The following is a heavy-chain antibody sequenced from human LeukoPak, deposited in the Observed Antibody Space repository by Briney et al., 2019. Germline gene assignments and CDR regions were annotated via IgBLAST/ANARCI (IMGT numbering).Heavy chain of an antibody. CDR1: GFTFSDFY. CDR2: ISSSSTYT. D-gene: IGHD6-13*01. J-gene: IGHJ4*02. CDR3: ARHLGLSSWYDYFDY. V-gene: IGHV3-11*06. Sequence: GGSLRLSCAASGFTFSDFYMSWIRQAPGKGLEWVSYISSSSTYTNYADSVKGRFTISRDNAKNSLYLQMDSLRAEDTAVYYCARHLGLSSWYDYFDYWGQGTLSPSPQ.